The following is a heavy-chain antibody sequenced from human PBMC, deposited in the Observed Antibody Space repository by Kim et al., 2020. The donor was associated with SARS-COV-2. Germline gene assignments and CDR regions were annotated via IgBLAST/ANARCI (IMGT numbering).Heavy chain of an antibody. J-gene: IGHJ4*02. CDR3: ASSYYDSSGYYYVQQLDY. Sequence: GGSLRLSCAASGFTFSSYEMNWVRQAPGKGLEWVSYISSSGSTIYYADSVKGRFTISRDNAKNSLYLQMNSLRAEDTAVYYCASSYYDSSGYYYVQQLDYWGQGTLVTVSS. D-gene: IGHD3-22*01. CDR2: ISSSGSTI. CDR1: GFTFSSYE. V-gene: IGHV3-48*03.